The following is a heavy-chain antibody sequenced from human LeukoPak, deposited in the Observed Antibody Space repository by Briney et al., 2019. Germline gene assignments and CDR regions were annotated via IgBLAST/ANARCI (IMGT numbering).Heavy chain of an antibody. CDR3: ARSFQTGIAAAGGMGY. D-gene: IGHD6-13*01. V-gene: IGHV4-59*08. J-gene: IGHJ4*02. Sequence: PSETLSLTCTVSGGSISSYCWSWIRQPPGKGLEWIGYIYYSGSTNYNPSLKSRVTISVDTSKNQFSLKLSSVTAADTAVYYCARSFQTGIAAAGGMGYWGQGTLVTVSS. CDR2: IYYSGST. CDR1: GGSISSYC.